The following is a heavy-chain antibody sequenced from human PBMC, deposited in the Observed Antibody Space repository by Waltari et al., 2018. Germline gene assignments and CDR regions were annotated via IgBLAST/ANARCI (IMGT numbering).Heavy chain of an antibody. CDR3: AKGRRSGSYYNTDY. J-gene: IGHJ4*02. D-gene: IGHD3-10*01. CDR1: GYSISSGYY. CDR2: SYHSGST. Sequence: QVQLQESGPGLVKPSETLSLTCAVSGYSISSGYYWGWIRQPPGKGLEWIGSSYHSGSTYYADSVKGRFTISRDNSKNTLYLQMNSLRAEDTAVYYCAKGRRSGSYYNTDYWGQGTLVTVSS. V-gene: IGHV4-38-2*01.